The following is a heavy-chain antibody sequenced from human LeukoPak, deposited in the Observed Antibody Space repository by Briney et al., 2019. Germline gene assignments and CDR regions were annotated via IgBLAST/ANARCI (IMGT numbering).Heavy chain of an antibody. CDR2: IRYDGSNK. V-gene: IGHV3-30*02. J-gene: IGHJ4*02. Sequence: PGGSLRLSCAASGFTFSSYGMHWVRQAPGKGLEWVAFIRYDGSNKDYADSVKGRFTISRDNFKNALYLQMNSLRTEDTAVYYCAGGIPHEYWGQGTLVTVSS. CDR1: GFTFSSYG. D-gene: IGHD1-14*01. CDR3: AGGIPHEY.